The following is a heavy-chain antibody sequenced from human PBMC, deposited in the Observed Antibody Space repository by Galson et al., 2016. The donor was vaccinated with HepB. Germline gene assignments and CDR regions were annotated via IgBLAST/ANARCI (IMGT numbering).Heavy chain of an antibody. D-gene: IGHD6-13*01. CDR2: MSDSDDI. J-gene: IGHJ4*02. V-gene: IGHV3-23*01. CDR1: GFTFSGYA. Sequence: SLRLSCAASGFTFSGYAMAWVHQAPGKGLEWVSGMSDSDDIYYAPSVKGRFTISRDNSKNTLYLQLSSLRAEDTAVYYCAKDKRGHSSAWYWYFDYWGQGTLVSVAS. CDR3: AKDKRGHSSAWYWYFDY.